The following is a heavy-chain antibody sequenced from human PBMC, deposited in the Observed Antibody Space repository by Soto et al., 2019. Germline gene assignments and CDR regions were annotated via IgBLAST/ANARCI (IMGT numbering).Heavy chain of an antibody. Sequence: SETLSLTCTVPGGSISSYYWSWIRQPPGKGLEWIGYIYYSGSTNYNPSLKSRVTISVDTSKNQFSLKLSSVTAADTAVYYCARVASYYYDSSGTNFDYWGQGTLVTVSS. CDR2: IYYSGST. CDR3: ARVASYYYDSSGTNFDY. D-gene: IGHD3-22*01. V-gene: IGHV4-59*01. CDR1: GGSISSYY. J-gene: IGHJ4*02.